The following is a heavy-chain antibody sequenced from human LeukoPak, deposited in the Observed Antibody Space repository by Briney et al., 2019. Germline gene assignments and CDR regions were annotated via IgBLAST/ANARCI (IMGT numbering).Heavy chain of an antibody. CDR3: ARHNPYFDY. CDR2: IYYSGTT. V-gene: IGHV4-39*01. CDR1: GGSITRGTNY. J-gene: IGHJ4*02. Sequence: SETLSLTCTVSGGSITRGTNYWGWIRQPPGKGLEWIGSIYYSGTTYYNPSLKSRVTISIDTSKNQVSLKLTSVTATDTAVYHCARHNPYFDYWGQGTLVTVSS. D-gene: IGHD1-14*01.